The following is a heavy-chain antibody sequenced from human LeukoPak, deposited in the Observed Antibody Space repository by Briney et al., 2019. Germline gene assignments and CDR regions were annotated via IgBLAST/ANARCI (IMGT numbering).Heavy chain of an antibody. J-gene: IGHJ4*02. D-gene: IGHD2-15*01. CDR3: ASGDSGGSCYSQLHY. CDR2: ISGSGGST. Sequence: GGCLRLSCVDSGFTFSSYAFTWVRPAPGKGLEWVSAISGSGGSTYYADSVKGRFTISRDNSKNTLYLQVNSLRAEDTAVYCCASGDSGGSCYSQLHYWGRGTLVTVSS. V-gene: IGHV3-23*01. CDR1: GFTFSSYA.